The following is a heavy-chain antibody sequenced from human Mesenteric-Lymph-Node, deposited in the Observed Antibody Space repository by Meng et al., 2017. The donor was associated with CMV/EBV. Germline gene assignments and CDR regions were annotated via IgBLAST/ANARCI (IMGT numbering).Heavy chain of an antibody. CDR1: GFTFSSYG. CDR3: ANLFILRYFDWLDGMDV. V-gene: IGHV3-30*02. D-gene: IGHD3-9*01. Sequence: GGSLRLSCAASGFTFSSYGMHWVRQAPGKGLEWVAFIRYDGSNKYYADSVKGRFTISRDNSKNTLYLQMNSLRAEDTAVYYCANLFILRYFDWLDGMDVWGQGTTVTVSS. J-gene: IGHJ6*02. CDR2: IRYDGSNK.